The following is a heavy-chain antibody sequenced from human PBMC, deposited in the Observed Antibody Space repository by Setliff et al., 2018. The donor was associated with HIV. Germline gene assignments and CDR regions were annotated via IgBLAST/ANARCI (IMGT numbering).Heavy chain of an antibody. D-gene: IGHD1-1*01. J-gene: IGHJ4*02. CDR1: DYMFIDYY. CDR3: ARQLSNSLES. V-gene: IGHV1-2*02. Sequence: ASVKVSCKASDYMFIDYYIHWVRQAPGQGLEWMGWMNSRSGDTNIPQTFQGRVTMTRDTSINTAYMEFSSLRSDDTAVYYCARQLSNSLESWGQGTLVTVSS. CDR2: MNSRSGDT.